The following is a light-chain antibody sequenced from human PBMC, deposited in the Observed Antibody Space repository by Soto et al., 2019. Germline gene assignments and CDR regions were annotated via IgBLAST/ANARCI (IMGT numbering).Light chain of an antibody. Sequence: SYELTQPPSVSVSPGQTASITCSGDKLGDKFASWYQQKPGQSPVLVIYQDNKRPSGIPERFSGSNSGNTATLTISGSQAMDEADYYCQAWDTSTGVFGTGTKLTVL. CDR1: KLGDKF. V-gene: IGLV3-1*01. J-gene: IGLJ1*01. CDR3: QAWDTSTGV. CDR2: QDN.